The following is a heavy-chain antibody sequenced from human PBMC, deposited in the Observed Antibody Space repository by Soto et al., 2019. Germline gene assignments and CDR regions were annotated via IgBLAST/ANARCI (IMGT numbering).Heavy chain of an antibody. CDR1: GLTFRNDW. CDR2: INQDGSER. V-gene: IGHV3-7*03. CDR3: AVYGYGVSAAAY. J-gene: IGHJ4*02. Sequence: PGGSLRLSCAGSGLTFRNDWLSWVRQAPGKGLEWVANINQDGSERYYVDSLRGRFTISRDNVENSLYLQLNSLRPEDTAVYYCAVYGYGVSAAAYWGQGTLVTVSS. D-gene: IGHD4-17*01.